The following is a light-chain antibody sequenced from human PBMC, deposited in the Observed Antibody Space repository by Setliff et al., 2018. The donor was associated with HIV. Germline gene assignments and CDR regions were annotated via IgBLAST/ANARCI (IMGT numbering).Light chain of an antibody. Sequence: QSVLAQPASVSGSPGQSITISCTGSSSDVGTYNFVSWYQQHPGKAPKLMIYDVSNRASGVSNRFSGSKSGNTASLTIPGLQAEDEADYYCSASRPSRTLVVFGTGTKVTVL. V-gene: IGLV2-14*01. CDR1: SSDVGTYNF. CDR2: DVS. CDR3: SASRPSRTLVV. J-gene: IGLJ1*01.